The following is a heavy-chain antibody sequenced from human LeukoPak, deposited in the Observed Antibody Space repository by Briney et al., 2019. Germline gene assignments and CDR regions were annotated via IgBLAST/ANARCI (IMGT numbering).Heavy chain of an antibody. V-gene: IGHV3-74*01. CDR2: INPDGSTI. CDR1: GFTFSKYW. Sequence: GGSLRLSCAASGFTFSKYWVHWVRQAPGKGLVWVSRINPDGSTINYADSVKGRFTISRDNAKNTLYLQMNSLRAEDTAVYYCATAGNYRFDYWGQGTLVTVSS. CDR3: ATAGNYRFDY. D-gene: IGHD1-7*01. J-gene: IGHJ4*02.